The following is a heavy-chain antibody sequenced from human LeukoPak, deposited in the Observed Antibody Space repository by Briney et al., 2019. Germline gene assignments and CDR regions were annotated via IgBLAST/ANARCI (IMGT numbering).Heavy chain of an antibody. V-gene: IGHV1-18*01. D-gene: IGHD4-17*01. CDR1: GYTFSRYG. CDR3: ARVLRYTVTTNDAFDI. Sequence: ASVKVSCKASGYTFSRYGISWVRQAPGQGVEWVGWISAYNGNTNYAQKLQGRVTMTTDTSTSTAYMELRSLRSDDTAVYYCARVLRYTVTTNDAFDIWGQGTMVTVSS. J-gene: IGHJ3*02. CDR2: ISAYNGNT.